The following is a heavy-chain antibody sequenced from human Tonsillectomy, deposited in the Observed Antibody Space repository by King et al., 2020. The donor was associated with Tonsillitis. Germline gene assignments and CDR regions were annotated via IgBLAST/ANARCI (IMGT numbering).Heavy chain of an antibody. CDR3: ATTGLRGGGPCYFDL. CDR2: MNPNSGNT. D-gene: IGHD3-10*01. V-gene: IGHV1-8*01. CDR1: GYTFTNHD. Sequence: QLVQSGDDVKKPGASVKVSCEASGYTFTNHDINWVRQATGQGLEWMGWMNPNSGNTGYAQKFQGRVTMTRNTSISAAYMELNSLRSEDTAVYYCATTGLRGGGPCYFDLWGRGTLVTVSS. J-gene: IGHJ2*01.